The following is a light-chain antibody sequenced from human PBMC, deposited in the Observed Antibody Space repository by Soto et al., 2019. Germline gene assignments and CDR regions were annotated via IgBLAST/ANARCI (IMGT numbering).Light chain of an antibody. Sequence: QSVLTQPASLSGSPGQSITISCTGTSSDVGSYNLVSWYQQHPGKAPKLMIYEGSKRPSGVSNRFSGSKSGNTASLTISGLQAEDEADYYCCSYAGSSTSYVFGTGTKSPS. CDR3: CSYAGSSTSYV. V-gene: IGLV2-23*01. CDR1: SSDVGSYNL. J-gene: IGLJ1*01. CDR2: EGS.